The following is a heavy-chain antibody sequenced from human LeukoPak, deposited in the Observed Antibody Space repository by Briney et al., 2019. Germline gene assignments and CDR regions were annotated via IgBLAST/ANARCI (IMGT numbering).Heavy chain of an antibody. Sequence: SSVKVSCKASGGTFSSYAISWVRQAPGQGLEWMGRIIPILGIANYAQKFQGRVTITADKSTSTAYMELSSLRSEDTAVYYCARDLTDSSGYYSYWGQGTLVTVSS. J-gene: IGHJ4*02. V-gene: IGHV1-69*04. CDR2: IIPILGIA. D-gene: IGHD3-22*01. CDR3: ARDLTDSSGYYSY. CDR1: GGTFSSYA.